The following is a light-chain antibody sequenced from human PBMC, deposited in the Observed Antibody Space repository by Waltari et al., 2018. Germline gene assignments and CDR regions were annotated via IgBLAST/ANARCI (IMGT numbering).Light chain of an antibody. Sequence: ERVMTQSPDILSVSPGETVTLSCRASQSSSTNVAWYQHKPGRAPRHLIHNGATRDTGIPATFSGSGSGTEFTLTISSLQPEDFAVYFCQQYDDWPATFGQGTKVEI. J-gene: IGKJ1*01. V-gene: IGKV3-15*01. CDR3: QQYDDWPAT. CDR1: QSSSTN. CDR2: NGA.